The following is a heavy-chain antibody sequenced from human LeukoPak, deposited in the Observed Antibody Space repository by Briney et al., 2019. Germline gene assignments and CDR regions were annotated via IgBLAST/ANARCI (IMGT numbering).Heavy chain of an antibody. J-gene: IGHJ4*02. CDR3: AKDPLGRNGGYL. CDR1: GFTFSSYG. Sequence: GGSLRLSCAASGFTFSSYGMHWVRQAPGKGLEWVAVISYDGSNKYYADSVKGRFTISRDNSKNTLYLQMNSLRAEDTAVYYCAKDPLGRNGGYLGGQGTLVIVSS. CDR2: ISYDGSNK. V-gene: IGHV3-30*18. D-gene: IGHD4-23*01.